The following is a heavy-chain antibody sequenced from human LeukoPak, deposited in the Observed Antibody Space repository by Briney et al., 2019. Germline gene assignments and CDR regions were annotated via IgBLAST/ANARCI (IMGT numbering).Heavy chain of an antibody. CDR1: GGSFSGYY. V-gene: IGHV4-34*01. Sequence: SETLSLTCAVYGGSFSGYYWSWIRQPPGKGLEWIGEIYHSGSTNYNPSLKSRVTISVDTSKNQFSLELSSVTAADTSVYYCASAPSPSHPDRCSVRGSYRLDYWGQGTLVTVSS. CDR2: IYHSGST. J-gene: IGHJ4*02. CDR3: ASAPSPSHPDRCSVRGSYRLDY. D-gene: IGHD3-16*02.